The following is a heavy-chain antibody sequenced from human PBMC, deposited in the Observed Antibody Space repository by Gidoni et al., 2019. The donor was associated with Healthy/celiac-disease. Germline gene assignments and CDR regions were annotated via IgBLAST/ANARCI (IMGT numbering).Heavy chain of an antibody. CDR3: ARDRSPYYDCWSGNYYYYYGMDV. D-gene: IGHD3-3*01. J-gene: IGHJ6*02. Sequence: EVQLVESGGGLIQPGGSLRLSCAASGFTVSSNYLSWVRQAPGKGLEWVSVIYSGGSTYYADSVKGRFTISRDNSKNTLYLQMNSLRAEDTAVYYCARDRSPYYDCWSGNYYYYYGMDVWGQGTTVTVSS. V-gene: IGHV3-53*01. CDR2: IYSGGST. CDR1: GFTVSSNY.